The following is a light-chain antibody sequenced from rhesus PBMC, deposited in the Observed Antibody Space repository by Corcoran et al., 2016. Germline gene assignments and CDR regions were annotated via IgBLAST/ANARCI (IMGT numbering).Light chain of an antibody. CDR1: QGINTW. CDR3: QQYKDVPYS. J-gene: IGKJ2*01. CDR2: DAS. Sequence: DIQMTQSPSSLSASVGAKVTITCHASQGINTWLVWYQQKPGKAPKPQIYDASSLQSGVPSRFSGSGSGTDFTLTISSLQPEDFATYYCQQYKDVPYSFGQGTKVEIK. V-gene: IGKV1-19*01.